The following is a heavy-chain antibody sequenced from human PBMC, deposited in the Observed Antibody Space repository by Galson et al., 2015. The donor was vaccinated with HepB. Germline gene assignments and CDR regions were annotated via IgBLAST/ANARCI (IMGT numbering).Heavy chain of an antibody. Sequence: SLRLSCAASGFSFTSYTMNWVRQAPGKGLEWVSSISSSSSYIYYADSVKDGFTISRDNANNTLYLQMNSLRAEDTAVYYCARVLAYYYYRDVWGKGTTVTVSS. CDR1: GFSFTSYT. D-gene: IGHD2-21*01. CDR2: ISSSSSYI. CDR3: ARVLAYYYYRDV. J-gene: IGHJ6*03. V-gene: IGHV3-21*01.